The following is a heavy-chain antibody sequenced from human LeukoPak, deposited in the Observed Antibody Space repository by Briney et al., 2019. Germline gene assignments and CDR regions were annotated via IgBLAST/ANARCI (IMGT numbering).Heavy chain of an antibody. V-gene: IGHV3-30-3*01. CDR2: ISYDGSNK. D-gene: IGHD3-22*01. Sequence: GRSLRLSCGASGFTFSSYAMHWVRQAPGKGLEWVAVISYDGSNKYYADSVKGRFTISRDNSKNTLYLQMNSLRAEDTAVYYCARAYYYDSSGYYVLYYYYYYGMDVWGQGTTVTVSS. CDR1: GFTFSSYA. J-gene: IGHJ6*02. CDR3: ARAYYYDSSGYYVLYYYYYYGMDV.